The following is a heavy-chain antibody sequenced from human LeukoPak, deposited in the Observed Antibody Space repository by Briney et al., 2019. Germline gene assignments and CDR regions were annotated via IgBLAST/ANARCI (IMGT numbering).Heavy chain of an antibody. Sequence: ASVKVSCKASGYTFTSYDINWVRQATGQGLEWMGWMNPNSGNTGYAQKFQGRVTMTRNTSISTAYMELSSLRSEDTAAYYCARGRSDLGYCSGGSCRNYYYYGMDVWGQGTTVTVSS. CDR1: GYTFTSYD. J-gene: IGHJ6*02. CDR2: MNPNSGNT. V-gene: IGHV1-8*01. CDR3: ARGRSDLGYCSGGSCRNYYYYGMDV. D-gene: IGHD2-15*01.